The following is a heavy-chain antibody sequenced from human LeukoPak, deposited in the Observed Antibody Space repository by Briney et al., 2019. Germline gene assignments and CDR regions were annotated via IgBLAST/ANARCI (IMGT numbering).Heavy chain of an antibody. CDR2: INHSGST. D-gene: IGHD3-22*01. V-gene: IGHV4-34*01. CDR3: AREAIRYYDSSGYGGFDP. Sequence: SETLSLTCAVYGGSFSGYYWSWIRQPPGKGLEWIGEINHSGSTNYNPSLKSRVTISVDTSRNQFSLKLSSVTAADTAVYYCAREAIRYYDSSGYGGFDPWGQGTLVTVSS. J-gene: IGHJ5*02. CDR1: GGSFSGYY.